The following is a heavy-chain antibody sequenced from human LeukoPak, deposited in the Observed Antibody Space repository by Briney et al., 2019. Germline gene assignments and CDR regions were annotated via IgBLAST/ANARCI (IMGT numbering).Heavy chain of an antibody. D-gene: IGHD3-22*01. CDR1: RFTFSNDA. CDR3: TTRWYYDSSGYYRYAFDI. J-gene: IGHJ3*02. CDR2: ISSSGGST. V-gene: IGHV3-23*01. Sequence: PGGSMRLSCAASRFTFSNDAMSWVRRAPGKGVEWVSAISSSGGSTFYADSGKGRLTIARDNSKNTLYLQMNSLRADDTAVYYCTTRWYYDSSGYYRYAFDIWGQGTMVTVSS.